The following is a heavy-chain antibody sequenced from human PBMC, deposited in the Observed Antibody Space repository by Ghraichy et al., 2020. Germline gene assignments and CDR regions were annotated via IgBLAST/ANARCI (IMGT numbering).Heavy chain of an antibody. CDR1: GFTFSNAW. Sequence: GGSLRLSCAASGFTFSNAWMSWVRQAPGKGLEWVGRIKSKTDGGTTDYAAPVKGRFTISRDDSKNTLYLQMNSLKTEDTAVYYCTTRPGSSSPYYYYGMDFWGQGTTVTVSS. J-gene: IGHJ6*02. CDR2: IKSKTDGGTT. D-gene: IGHD6-6*01. CDR3: TTRPGSSSPYYYYGMDF. V-gene: IGHV3-15*01.